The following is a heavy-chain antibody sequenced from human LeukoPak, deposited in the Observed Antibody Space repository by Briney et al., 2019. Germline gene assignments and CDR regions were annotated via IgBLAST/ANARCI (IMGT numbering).Heavy chain of an antibody. V-gene: IGHV4-38-2*02. D-gene: IGHD1-26*01. J-gene: IGHJ4*02. CDR1: GYSISSGYY. CDR2: IYHSGST. CDR3: ARVMGRSYPDY. Sequence: SETLSLTCTVSGYSISSGYYWGWIRQPPGKGLEWIGSIYHSGSTYYNPSLKSRVTISVGTSKNQFSLKLSSVTAADTAVYYCARVMGRSYPDYWGQGTLVTVSS.